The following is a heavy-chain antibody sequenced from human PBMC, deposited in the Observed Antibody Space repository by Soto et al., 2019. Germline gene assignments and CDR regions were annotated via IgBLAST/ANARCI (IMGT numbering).Heavy chain of an antibody. CDR2: TYHSGNP. V-gene: IGHV4-30-2*01. D-gene: IGHD6-13*01. J-gene: IGHJ4*02. CDR3: ARQLIY. Sequence: SETLSLTCAVSGDSISNGGFSLSWIRQPPGKALEWIGHTYHSGNPYYNPSLKSRVIISVDRSKNQFSLKVRSVTAADTAVYYCARQLIYWGQGTPVTVSS. CDR1: GDSISNGGFS.